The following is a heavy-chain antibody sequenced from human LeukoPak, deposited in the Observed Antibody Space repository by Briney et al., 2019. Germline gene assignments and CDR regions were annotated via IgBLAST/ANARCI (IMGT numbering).Heavy chain of an antibody. CDR1: GFTFSSYA. J-gene: IGHJ4*02. D-gene: IGHD3-3*01. V-gene: IGHV3-23*01. Sequence: GGSLRLSCAASGFTFSSYAMSWVRQAPGKGLEWVSAISGSGGSTYYADSVRGRFTISRDNSKNTLYLQMNSLRAEDTAVYYCATNYDFWSGAYFDYWGQGTLVTVSS. CDR3: ATNYDFWSGAYFDY. CDR2: ISGSGGST.